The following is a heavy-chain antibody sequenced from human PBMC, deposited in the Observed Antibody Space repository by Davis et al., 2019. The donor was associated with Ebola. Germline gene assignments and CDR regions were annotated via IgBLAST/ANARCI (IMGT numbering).Heavy chain of an antibody. CDR2: IYYSGST. CDR1: GGSISSSSYY. V-gene: IGHV4-61*05. Sequence: MPGGSLRLSCTVSGGSISSSSYYWGWIRQPPGKGLEWIGYIYYSGSTNYNPSLKSRVTISVDTSKNQFSLKLSSVTAADTAVYYCARVGYSSGDYGMDVWGQGATVTVSS. J-gene: IGHJ6*02. D-gene: IGHD6-19*01. CDR3: ARVGYSSGDYGMDV.